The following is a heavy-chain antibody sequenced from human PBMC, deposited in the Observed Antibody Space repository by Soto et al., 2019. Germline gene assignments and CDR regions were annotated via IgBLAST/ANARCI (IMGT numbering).Heavy chain of an antibody. CDR1: GGTFSIYA. Sequence: QVQLVQSGAEVKKPGSSVKVSCKASGGTFSIYAISWVRQAPGQGLEWMGGIIPIFGTANYAQKFQGRVTITADETXCTAYMERSSLRSEDTAVYYCASARYSSAYYHGLDVWGQGTTVTVSS. D-gene: IGHD5-18*01. CDR3: ASARYSSAYYHGLDV. V-gene: IGHV1-69*12. J-gene: IGHJ6*02. CDR2: IIPIFGTA.